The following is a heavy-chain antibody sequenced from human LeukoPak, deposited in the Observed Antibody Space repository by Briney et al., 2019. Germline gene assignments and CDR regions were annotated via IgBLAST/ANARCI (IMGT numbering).Heavy chain of an antibody. CDR2: ISSISSPT. V-gene: IGHV3-48*01. D-gene: IGHD1-26*01. CDR3: AKSKGGSSEAFDI. J-gene: IGHJ3*02. CDR1: GFTFSSYS. Sequence: GVLRLSCAASGFTFSSYSMNWVRQAPGKGLEWVSYISSISSPTYYADSVKGRFTISRDNAENSLYLQMNSLRAEDTAVYYCAKSKGGSSEAFDIWGQGTMVTVSS.